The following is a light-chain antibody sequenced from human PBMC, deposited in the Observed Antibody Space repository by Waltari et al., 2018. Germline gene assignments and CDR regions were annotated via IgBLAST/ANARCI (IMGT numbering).Light chain of an antibody. CDR2: GAS. Sequence: EIVMTQSPATLSVSPGERATLSCRASQSVRNNLVGYQQKPGQAPRLLIYGASTRVTGIPARFSGRGSGTEVTLTISSLQSEDFAVYYCQQYNNWPPWTFGQGTKVEIK. CDR1: QSVRNN. V-gene: IGKV3-15*01. J-gene: IGKJ1*01. CDR3: QQYNNWPPWT.